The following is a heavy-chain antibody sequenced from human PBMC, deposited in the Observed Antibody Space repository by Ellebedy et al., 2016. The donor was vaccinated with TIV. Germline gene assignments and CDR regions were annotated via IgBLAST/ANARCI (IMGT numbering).Heavy chain of an antibody. D-gene: IGHD4-23*01. Sequence: AASVKVSCKASGGTFSSYGISWVRQAPGQGLEWMGGIIPILGKANYAQKFQGRVTITSDESTYTAYMELSSLRSEDKAVYYCARVGNYYGGNPSYYFDYWGQGTLVTVSS. J-gene: IGHJ4*02. V-gene: IGHV1-69*10. CDR2: IIPILGKA. CDR1: GGTFSSYG. CDR3: ARVGNYYGGNPSYYFDY.